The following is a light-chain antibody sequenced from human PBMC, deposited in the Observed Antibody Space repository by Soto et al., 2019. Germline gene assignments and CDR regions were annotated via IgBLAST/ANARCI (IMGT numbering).Light chain of an antibody. CDR2: EVT. J-gene: IGLJ3*02. V-gene: IGLV2-8*01. CDR3: SSYAGGNNLV. Sequence: QSALTQPPSASGSPGQSVTISCTGTSSDIGAYNYVSWYQQHPGKVPRLMIYEVTKRPSGVPDRFSGSQSGNTASLTVSGLQAEDEADYYCSSYAGGNNLVFGGGTKVTV. CDR1: SSDIGAYNY.